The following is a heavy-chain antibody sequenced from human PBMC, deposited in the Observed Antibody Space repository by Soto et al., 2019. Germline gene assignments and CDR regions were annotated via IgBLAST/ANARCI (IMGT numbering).Heavy chain of an antibody. Sequence: ASVKVSCKASGYTFTGYYMHWVRRAPGQGLEWMGWINPNSGGTNYAQKFQGRVTMTRDTSISTAYMELYTLTSDDTAMYYCAREGSSSSKYFQHWGQGTLVTVSS. CDR3: AREGSSSSKYFQH. D-gene: IGHD6-6*01. J-gene: IGHJ1*01. CDR1: GYTFTGYY. V-gene: IGHV1-2*02. CDR2: INPNSGGT.